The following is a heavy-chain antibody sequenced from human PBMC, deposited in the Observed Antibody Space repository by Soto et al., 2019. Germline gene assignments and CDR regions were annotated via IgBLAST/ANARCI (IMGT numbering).Heavy chain of an antibody. D-gene: IGHD3-10*01. Sequence: GGSLRLSCAASGFTFSSYSMNWVRQAPGKGLEWVSSISSSSSHIYYADSVKGRFTISRDNAKNSLYLQMNSLRAEDTAVYYCARPERSHEFGFDYWGQGTLVTVSS. CDR1: GFTFSSYS. CDR2: ISSSSSHI. V-gene: IGHV3-21*01. J-gene: IGHJ4*02. CDR3: ARPERSHEFGFDY.